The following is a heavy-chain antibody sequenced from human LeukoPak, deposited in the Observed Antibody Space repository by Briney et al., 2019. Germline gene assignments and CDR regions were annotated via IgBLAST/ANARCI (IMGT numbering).Heavy chain of an antibody. Sequence: VASVKVSCKASGGTFSSYAISWVRQAPGQGLEWMGGIVPIFGTANYAQKFQGRVTITADESTSTAYMELSSLRSEDTAVYYCARDGEYSYGRYWGQGTLVTVSS. CDR3: ARDGEYSYGRY. CDR1: GGTFSSYA. CDR2: IVPIFGTA. J-gene: IGHJ4*02. V-gene: IGHV1-69*13. D-gene: IGHD5-18*01.